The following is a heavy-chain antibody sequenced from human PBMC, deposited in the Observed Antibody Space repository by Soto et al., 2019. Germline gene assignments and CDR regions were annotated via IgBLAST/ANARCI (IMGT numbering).Heavy chain of an antibody. D-gene: IGHD2-2*01. Sequence: EVQLLESGGGLVQPGGSLRLSCAASGFTFSSYAMSWFRQAPGQGLEWVSAISGSGGSTYYADSVKGRFTISRDNSKNTLYLQMNSLRAEDTAVYYCAKEKDCSSTSCTRYNWFDPWGQGTLVTVSS. J-gene: IGHJ5*02. V-gene: IGHV3-23*01. CDR3: AKEKDCSSTSCTRYNWFDP. CDR1: GFTFSSYA. CDR2: ISGSGGST.